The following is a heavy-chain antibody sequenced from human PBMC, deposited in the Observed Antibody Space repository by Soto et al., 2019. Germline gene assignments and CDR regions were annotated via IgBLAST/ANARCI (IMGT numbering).Heavy chain of an antibody. V-gene: IGHV3-23*01. Sequence: GESLKISCAASGFTFSSYAMSWVRQAPGKGLEWVSAISGSGGSTYYADSVKGRFTISRDNSKNTLYLQMNSLRAEDTAVYYCAKLEPYDYIWGSYRLAYFDYWGQGTLVTVSS. CDR1: GFTFSSYA. D-gene: IGHD3-16*02. CDR3: AKLEPYDYIWGSYRLAYFDY. CDR2: ISGSGGST. J-gene: IGHJ4*02.